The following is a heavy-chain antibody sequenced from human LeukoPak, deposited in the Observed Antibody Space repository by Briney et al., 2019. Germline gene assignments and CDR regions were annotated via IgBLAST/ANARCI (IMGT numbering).Heavy chain of an antibody. Sequence: SETLSPTCTVSGGSISSYYWSWIRQPPGKGLEWIGYIYYSGSTNYNPSLKSRVTISVDTAKNQFSLKLSSVTAADTAVYYCARTYYDFWSGYFYYYYYMDVWGKGTTVTVSS. CDR1: GGSISSYY. D-gene: IGHD3-3*01. V-gene: IGHV4-59*01. CDR2: IYYSGST. CDR3: ARTYYDFWSGYFYYYYYMDV. J-gene: IGHJ6*03.